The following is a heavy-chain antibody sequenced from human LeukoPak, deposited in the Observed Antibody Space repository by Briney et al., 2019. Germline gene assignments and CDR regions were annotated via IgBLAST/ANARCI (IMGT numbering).Heavy chain of an antibody. CDR1: GGSLGSSSYY. CDR2: IYYSGST. CDR3: ARGSYFYDSFI. J-gene: IGHJ3*02. D-gene: IGHD3-22*01. V-gene: IGHV4-39*07. Sequence: NPSETLSLTCTVPGGSLGSSSYYWGWIRQPPGKGLEWIGNIYYSGSTYYNPSLKSRVTMSVDTSKNQFSLKLSSVTAADTAVYYCARGSYFYDSFIWGQGTMVTVSS.